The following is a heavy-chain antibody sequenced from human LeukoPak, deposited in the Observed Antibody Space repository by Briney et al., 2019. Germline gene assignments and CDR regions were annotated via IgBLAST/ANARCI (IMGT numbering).Heavy chain of an antibody. CDR1: GYRFTSYW. CDR3: AIGGDSSTSCYRCFNI. D-gene: IGHD2-2*01. V-gene: IGHV5-51*01. CDR2: IYPGDSDT. Sequence: GESLKISCTGSGYRFTSYWIGWVRQMPGKGLGWVAIIYPGDSDTRCSPSFRGQVTISADKSISTAYLQWDSLEASDTAMYYCAIGGDSSTSCYRCFNIWGEGTLVTVSS. J-gene: IGHJ4*02.